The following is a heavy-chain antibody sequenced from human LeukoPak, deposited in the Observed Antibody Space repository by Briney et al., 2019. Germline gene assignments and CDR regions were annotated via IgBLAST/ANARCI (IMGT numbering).Heavy chain of an antibody. D-gene: IGHD3-22*01. CDR3: ARTYFYDSGGYYY. Sequence: GGSLRLSCAASGFTFNNYAMSWVRQAPGKGLEWVSGISASGGTTYYADSEKGRFTISRDNSKNTLYLQMNSLRAEDTAVYYCARTYFYDSGGYYYWGQGTLVTVSS. J-gene: IGHJ4*02. CDR2: ISASGGTT. CDR1: GFTFNNYA. V-gene: IGHV3-23*01.